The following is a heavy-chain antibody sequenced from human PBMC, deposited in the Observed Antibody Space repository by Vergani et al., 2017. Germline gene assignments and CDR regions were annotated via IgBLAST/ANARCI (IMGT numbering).Heavy chain of an antibody. D-gene: IGHD3-16*01. CDR1: GFTVSSNY. Sequence: EVQLVETGGGLIQPGGSLRLSCAASGFTVSSNYMSWVRQAPGKGLEWVSVMYSGGSTYYADSVKGRFTISRDNSKNTLYLQMNSLRAEDTAVYYCARVMNGGIYYYYMDVWGKGTTVTGSS. CDR3: ARVMNGGIYYYYMDV. V-gene: IGHV3-53*02. CDR2: MYSGGST. J-gene: IGHJ6*03.